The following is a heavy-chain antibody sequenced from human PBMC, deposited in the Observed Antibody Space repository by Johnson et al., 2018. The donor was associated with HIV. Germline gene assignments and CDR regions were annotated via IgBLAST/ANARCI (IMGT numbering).Heavy chain of an antibody. V-gene: IGHV3-30*03. Sequence: QVLLVESGGGVVQPGRSLRLSCAVSGFTFTSHGMHWVRQAPGKGLEWVAVISYDGSNKYYADSVKGRFTISRDNSKNTLYLQMNSLRAEDTAVYYCARPQGTGDAFDIWGQGTMVTVSS. CDR2: ISYDGSNK. CDR3: ARPQGTGDAFDI. J-gene: IGHJ3*02. D-gene: IGHD1-1*01. CDR1: GFTFTSHG.